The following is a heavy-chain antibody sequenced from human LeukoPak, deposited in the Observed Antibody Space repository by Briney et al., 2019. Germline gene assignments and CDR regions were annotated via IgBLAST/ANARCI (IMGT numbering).Heavy chain of an antibody. CDR1: GYTFTSYG. D-gene: IGHD6-6*01. CDR3: AREESSSSGGNWFDP. V-gene: IGHV1-18*01. Sequence: ASVKVSCKASGYTFTSYGISWVRQAPGQGLEWMGWISAYNGNTNYAQKLQGRVTMTTDTSTSTAYMELRSLRSDDTAVYYCAREESSSSGGNWFDPWGQGTLVTVSS. J-gene: IGHJ5*02. CDR2: ISAYNGNT.